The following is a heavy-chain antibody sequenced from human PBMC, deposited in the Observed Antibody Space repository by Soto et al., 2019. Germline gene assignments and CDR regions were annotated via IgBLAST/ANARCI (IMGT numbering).Heavy chain of an antibody. CDR1: GASISSGGAYY. J-gene: IGHJ6*02. CDR3: ARHPGYCTGTSCYGYYTMDV. V-gene: IGHV4-30-4*01. D-gene: IGHD2-2*01. CDR2: IHYSGST. Sequence: SETLSLTCAVSGASISSGGAYYWSWIRQSPGKGLEWIGYIHYSGSTYYNSSLKSRVTMSVDTAKNRFPLMLTSVTAADTAVYYCARHPGYCTGTSCYGYYTMDVWGQGTTVTVSS.